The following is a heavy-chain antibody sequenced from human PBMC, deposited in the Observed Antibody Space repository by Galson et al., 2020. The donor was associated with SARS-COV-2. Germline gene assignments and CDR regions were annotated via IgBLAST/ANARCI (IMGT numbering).Heavy chain of an antibody. D-gene: IGHD4-17*01. J-gene: IGHJ4*02. CDR2: IYPDDPDN. V-gene: IGHV5-51*01. CDR1: GYRFSNYW. Sequence: GESLKISCKSSGYRFSNYWIGWVRQMPGKGLEWMGMIYPDDPDNRYSPSFQGQVTISADKSISTAYLQWSSLKASDTAIYYCARVYGTLYGDYFDYWGQGTLVTVSS. CDR3: ARVYGTLYGDYFDY.